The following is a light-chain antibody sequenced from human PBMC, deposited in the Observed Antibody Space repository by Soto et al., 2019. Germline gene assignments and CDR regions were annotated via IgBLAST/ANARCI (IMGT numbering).Light chain of an antibody. V-gene: IGKV3-15*01. CDR3: QQHNDWPLT. CDR1: QSVRSN. Sequence: EIVMTQSPATLSVSPGEGATLSCRASQSVRSNLAWYQQKPGQAPRLLIYGASTRATGVPARFSGSGSGTEVTLTISSLQSEDFAVYFCQQHNDWPLTFGGGTKVEIK. CDR2: GAS. J-gene: IGKJ4*01.